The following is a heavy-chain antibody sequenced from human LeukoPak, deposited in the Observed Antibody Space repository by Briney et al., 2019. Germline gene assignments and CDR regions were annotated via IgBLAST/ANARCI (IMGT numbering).Heavy chain of an antibody. CDR1: GFTFGDYA. V-gene: IGHV3-49*04. CDR3: RGSGSYYNRFDPGNYWFDP. D-gene: IGHD3-10*01. J-gene: IGHJ5*02. Sequence: GGSLRLSCTASGFTFGDYAMSWVRQAPGKGLEWVGFIRSKAYGGTTEYAASVKGRFTISRDDSKSIAYLQMNSLKTEDTAVYYCRGSGSYYNRFDPGNYWFDPWGQGTLVTVSS. CDR2: IRSKAYGGTT.